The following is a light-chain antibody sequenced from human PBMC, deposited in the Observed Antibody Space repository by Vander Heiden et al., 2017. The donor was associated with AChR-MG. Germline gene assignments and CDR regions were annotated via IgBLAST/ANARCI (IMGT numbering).Light chain of an antibody. CDR3: SSYSSSSTLVV. V-gene: IGLV2-14*01. CDR2: EVS. J-gene: IGLJ2*01. Sequence: QSALPQPASVSGAPGPSITISCTGTSSDVGGYNYVSLYQQHPGKAPKLMIYEVSNRPSGVSNRFSGSKSGNTASLTISGVQAEDEADYYCSSYSSSSTLVVFGGGTKLTVL. CDR1: SSDVGGYNY.